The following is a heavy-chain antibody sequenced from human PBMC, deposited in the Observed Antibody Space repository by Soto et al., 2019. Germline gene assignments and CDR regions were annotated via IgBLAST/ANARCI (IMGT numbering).Heavy chain of an antibody. CDR2: IGADNGDT. CDR3: ARDWKGAEGFDP. D-gene: IGHD1-1*01. V-gene: IGHV1-18*01. CDR1: GYTFSTYG. J-gene: IGHJ5*02. Sequence: QVQLVQSGAEVKKPGASVKVSCKASGYTFSTYGFSWVRQAPGQGLEWMGWIGADNGDTNYAQNFQGRVTMTTDTCTTTSYMELRSLTSDDTAVYFCARDWKGAEGFDPWGQGTLVTVSS.